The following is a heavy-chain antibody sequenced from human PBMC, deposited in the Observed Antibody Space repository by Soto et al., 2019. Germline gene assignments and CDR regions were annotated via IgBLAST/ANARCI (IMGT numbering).Heavy chain of an antibody. Sequence: SETLSLTCTVSGGSISSYYWSWIRQPPGKGLEWIGYIYYSGSTYYNPSLKSRVTISVDTSKNQFSLKLSSVTAADTAVYYCARENVVVVAAEYYYYYGMDVWGQGTTVTVSS. J-gene: IGHJ6*02. V-gene: IGHV4-59*12. CDR2: IYYSGST. CDR3: ARENVVVVAAEYYYYYGMDV. CDR1: GGSISSYY. D-gene: IGHD2-15*01.